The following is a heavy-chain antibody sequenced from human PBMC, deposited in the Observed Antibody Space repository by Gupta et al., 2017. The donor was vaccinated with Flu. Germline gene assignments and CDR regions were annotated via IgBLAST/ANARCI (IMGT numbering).Heavy chain of an antibody. CDR2: ITGSGGTT. CDR3: AKEMTSPTIATRLPSFDH. D-gene: IGHD6-6*01. CDR1: GFTFGSYS. Sequence: EVHLLESGGGLGQPGGSLRLSCGASGFTFGSYSMSWVRQAPGRGLEGIAAITGSGGTTHYANSVRGRFTISRDNSNNILFLQMDSLRAEDTAEYYCAKEMTSPTIATRLPSFDHWGQGTPVIVSS. V-gene: IGHV3-23*01. J-gene: IGHJ4*02.